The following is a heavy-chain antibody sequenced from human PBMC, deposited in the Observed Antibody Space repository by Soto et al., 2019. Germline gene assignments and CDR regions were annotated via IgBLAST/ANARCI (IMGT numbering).Heavy chain of an antibody. V-gene: IGHV4-4*07. CDR1: GGSISSYY. Sequence: PSETLSLTCTVSGGSISSYYWSWIRQPAGKGLEWIGRIYTSGSTNYNPSLKSRVTMSVDTSKNQFSLKLSSVTAADTAVYYCARDPLIYYYYAMDVWGQGTKDTVSS. D-gene: IGHD3-16*01. CDR3: ARDPLIYYYYAMDV. J-gene: IGHJ6*02. CDR2: IYTSGST.